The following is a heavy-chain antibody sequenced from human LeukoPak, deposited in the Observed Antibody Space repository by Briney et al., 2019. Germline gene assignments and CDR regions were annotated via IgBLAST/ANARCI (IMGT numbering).Heavy chain of an antibody. V-gene: IGHV4-34*01. Sequence: SETLSLTCAVYGGSFSGYYWSWIRQPPGKGLEWIGEINHSGSTNYNPSLKSRVTISVDTSKNQFSLKLSSVTAADTAVYYCGSGLLPFDYWGQGTLVTVSS. CDR3: GSGLLPFDY. CDR1: GGSFSGYY. D-gene: IGHD1-26*01. CDR2: INHSGST. J-gene: IGHJ4*02.